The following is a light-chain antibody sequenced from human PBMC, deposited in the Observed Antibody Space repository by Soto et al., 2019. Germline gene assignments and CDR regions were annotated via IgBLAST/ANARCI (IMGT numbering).Light chain of an antibody. CDR2: TAS. Sequence: DVQMTQSPSSLSASVGDRVTITCRASQGISNFLAWYQQKPGKVPKLLIYTASTLQSGVPSRFSGSGSGTDFTLTISSLQPEDVATYYCQKYNSVPRTFGRGTKVEIK. CDR3: QKYNSVPRT. V-gene: IGKV1-27*01. J-gene: IGKJ1*01. CDR1: QGISNF.